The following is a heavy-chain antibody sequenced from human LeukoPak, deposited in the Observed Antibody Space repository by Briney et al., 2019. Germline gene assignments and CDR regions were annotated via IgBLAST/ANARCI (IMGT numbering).Heavy chain of an antibody. CDR2: IYYSGST. Sequence: SETLSLTCTVSGGSISSSSYYWGWIRQPPGKGLEWIGSIYYSGSTYYNPSLKSRVTISVDTSKNQFSLKLSSVTAADTAVYYCARDLLYSSSWFDPWGQGTLVTVSS. V-gene: IGHV4-39*07. CDR1: GGSISSSSYY. CDR3: ARDLLYSSSWFDP. J-gene: IGHJ5*02. D-gene: IGHD6-13*01.